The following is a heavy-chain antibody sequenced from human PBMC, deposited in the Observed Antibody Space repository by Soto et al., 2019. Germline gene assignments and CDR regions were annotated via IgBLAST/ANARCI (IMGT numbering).Heavy chain of an antibody. CDR2: ISSSSSYI. Sequence: PGGSLRLSCAASGFTFSSYSMNWVRQAPGKGLEWVSSISSSSSYIYYADSVKGRFTISRDNAKNSLYLQMNSLRAEDTAVYYCARDDSSGYFLDYWGQGTLVTVSS. D-gene: IGHD3-22*01. V-gene: IGHV3-21*01. CDR1: GFTFSSYS. J-gene: IGHJ4*02. CDR3: ARDDSSGYFLDY.